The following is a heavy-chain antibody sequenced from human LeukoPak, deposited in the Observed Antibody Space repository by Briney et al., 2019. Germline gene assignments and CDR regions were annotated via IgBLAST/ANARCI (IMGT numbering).Heavy chain of an antibody. CDR1: GGSISSSSYY. CDR3: ARERGIVGDQGHGAFDI. Sequence: SETLSLTCTVSGGSISSSSYYWGWIRQPPGKGLEWIGSIYYSGSTYYNPSLKSRVTISVDTSKNQFSLKLSSVTAADTAVYYCARERGIVGDQGHGAFDIWGQGTMVTVSS. D-gene: IGHD1-26*01. J-gene: IGHJ3*02. V-gene: IGHV4-39*07. CDR2: IYYSGST.